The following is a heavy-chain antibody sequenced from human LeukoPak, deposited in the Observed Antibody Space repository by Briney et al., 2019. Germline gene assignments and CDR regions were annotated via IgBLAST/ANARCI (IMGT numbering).Heavy chain of an antibody. CDR3: ARGGHRQKEF. D-gene: IGHD3-10*01. J-gene: IGHJ4*02. V-gene: IGHV3-7*01. CDR1: GFTFSNYW. Sequence: GGSLRLSCEASGFTFSNYWMTWVRQAPGQGLEWVANIKQDEGEKYYVDSVRGRFTISRDNAKNSLYLQMSSLRAEDTAVYYCARGGHRQKEFWGQGTLVTVSS. CDR2: IKQDEGEK.